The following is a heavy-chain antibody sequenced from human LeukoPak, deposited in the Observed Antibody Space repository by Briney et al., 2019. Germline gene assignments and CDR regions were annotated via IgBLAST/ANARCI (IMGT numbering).Heavy chain of an antibody. Sequence: PSETLSLTCTVSGGSISSYYWSWIRQPPGKGLEWVGHIYYLGSTNYNPSLKSRVTISVDTSKNQFSLKLSSVTAADTAVYYCASSEMATTFDYWGQGTLVTVSS. CDR3: ASSEMATTFDY. CDR2: IYYLGST. V-gene: IGHV4-59*01. J-gene: IGHJ4*02. CDR1: GGSISSYY. D-gene: IGHD5-24*01.